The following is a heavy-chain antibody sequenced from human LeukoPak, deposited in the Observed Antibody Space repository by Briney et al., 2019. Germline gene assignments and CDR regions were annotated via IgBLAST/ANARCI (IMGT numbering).Heavy chain of an antibody. Sequence: SETLSLTCTVPGGSINNYYWSWIRQPPGKGLEWIGYIYYSGSTNYNPSLKSRVTISVDTSKNQFSLKLNSVTAADTAVYYCARDRITMVRGALRYYGMDVWGQGTTVTVSS. CDR1: GGSINNYY. CDR2: IYYSGST. V-gene: IGHV4-59*01. J-gene: IGHJ6*02. D-gene: IGHD3-10*01. CDR3: ARDRITMVRGALRYYGMDV.